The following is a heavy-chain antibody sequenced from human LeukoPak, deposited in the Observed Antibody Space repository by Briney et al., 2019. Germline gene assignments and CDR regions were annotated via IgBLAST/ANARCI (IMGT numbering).Heavy chain of an antibody. V-gene: IGHV4-59*08. Sequence: SETLSLTCTVSGGSISSYYWSWIRQPPGKGLEWIGYIYYSGSTNYNPSLKSRVTISVDTSKNQFSLKLSSVTAADTAVYYCARQNSWYAGGFDYWGQGTLVTVSS. CDR1: GGSISSYY. CDR2: IYYSGST. J-gene: IGHJ4*02. D-gene: IGHD6-13*01. CDR3: ARQNSWYAGGFDY.